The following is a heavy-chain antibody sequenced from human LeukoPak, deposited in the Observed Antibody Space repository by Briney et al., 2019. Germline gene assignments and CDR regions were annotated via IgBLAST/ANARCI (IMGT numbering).Heavy chain of an antibody. CDR1: GGSISSYY. D-gene: IGHD2-2*01. J-gene: IGHJ4*02. CDR2: IYYSGST. Sequence: PSETLSLTCSVSGGSISSYYWGWIRPPPGKGLEWIGYIYYSGSTNYNPSLKSRVTISVDTTKNQFSLKLSSVTAADTAVYYCAGHHCSSTSCLYYFDYWGEGTLVTVSS. CDR3: AGHHCSSTSCLYYFDY. V-gene: IGHV4-59*01.